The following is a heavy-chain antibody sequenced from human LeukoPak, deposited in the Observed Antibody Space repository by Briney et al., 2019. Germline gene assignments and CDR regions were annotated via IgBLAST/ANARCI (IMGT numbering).Heavy chain of an antibody. Sequence: ASVKVSCKASGGTFSSYAISWVRQAAGQGLEWVGGIIPIFGTANYAQKFQGRVTITADESTSTPYMELSSLRSEDTAVYYCAREPREDSSGWAPRVVGWFDPWGQGTLVTVSS. J-gene: IGHJ5*02. D-gene: IGHD6-19*01. V-gene: IGHV1-69*13. CDR2: IIPIFGTA. CDR1: GGTFSSYA. CDR3: AREPREDSSGWAPRVVGWFDP.